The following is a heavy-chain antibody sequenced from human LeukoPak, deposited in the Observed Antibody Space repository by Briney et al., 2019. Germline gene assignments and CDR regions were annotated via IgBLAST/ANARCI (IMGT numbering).Heavy chain of an antibody. V-gene: IGHV4-34*01. CDR2: INHSGST. Sequence: SETLSLTCAVYGGSFSGYYWSWTRQPPGKGLEWIGEINHSGSTNYNPSLKSRVTISVDTSKNQFSLKLSSVTAADTAVYYCARGTTRLNDAFDIWGQGTMVTVSS. CDR1: GGSFSGYY. CDR3: ARGTTRLNDAFDI. J-gene: IGHJ3*02. D-gene: IGHD1-1*01.